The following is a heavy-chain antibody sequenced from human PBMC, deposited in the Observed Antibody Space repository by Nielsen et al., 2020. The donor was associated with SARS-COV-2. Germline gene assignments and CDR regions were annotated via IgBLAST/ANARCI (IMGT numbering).Heavy chain of an antibody. CDR3: ARDGFDSSGYYSRFDY. Sequence: ASVKVSCKASGYTFTSYYMHWVRQVTGQGLEWMGWMNPNSGNTGYAQKFQGRVTMTRNTSTSTAYMELSSLRSEDTAVYYCARDGFDSSGYYSRFDYWGQGTQVTVSS. D-gene: IGHD3-22*01. CDR2: MNPNSGNT. V-gene: IGHV1-8*02. CDR1: GYTFTSYY. J-gene: IGHJ4*02.